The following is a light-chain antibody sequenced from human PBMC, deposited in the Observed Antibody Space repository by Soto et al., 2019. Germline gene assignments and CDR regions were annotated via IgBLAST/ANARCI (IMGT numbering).Light chain of an antibody. Sequence: EIGMTQSPATLSVSPGVRVTLSCRARQSVSINLAWYQQKPGQSPRLLVYGSSTRATGLPARFSGRGSGTEFTLTISSLQFEDFAVYYCQQYNNWPHTFGQGTKLEIK. CDR2: GSS. CDR3: QQYNNWPHT. CDR1: QSVSIN. V-gene: IGKV3-15*01. J-gene: IGKJ2*01.